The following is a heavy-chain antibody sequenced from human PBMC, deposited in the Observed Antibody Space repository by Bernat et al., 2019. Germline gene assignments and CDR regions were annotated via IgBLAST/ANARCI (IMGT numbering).Heavy chain of an antibody. D-gene: IGHD5-24*01. J-gene: IGHJ3*02. CDR1: GGSISSSSYY. CDR3: ARHWVRCEAFDI. CDR2: IYYSGST. Sequence: QLQLQESGPGLVKPSETLSLTCTVSGGSISSSSYYWGWIRQPPGKGLEWIGSIYYSGSTYYNPSLKSRVTISVDTSKNQFSLKLSSVTAADTAVYYCARHWVRCEAFDIWGQGTMVTVSS. V-gene: IGHV4-39*01.